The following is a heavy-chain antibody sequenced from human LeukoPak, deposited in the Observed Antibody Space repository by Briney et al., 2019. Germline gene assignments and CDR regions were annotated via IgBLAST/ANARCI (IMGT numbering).Heavy chain of an antibody. CDR2: IKQDGSEK. Sequence: GGSLRLSCAASGFTFSSYWMSWVRQAPGKGLEWVANIKQDGSEKYYVDSVKGRFTISRDNSKNTLYLQMNSLRAEDTAVYYCAKDSPYYGSGSYEAHWFDPWGQGTLVTVSS. CDR3: AKDSPYYGSGSYEAHWFDP. V-gene: IGHV3-7*03. CDR1: GFTFSSYW. J-gene: IGHJ5*02. D-gene: IGHD3-10*01.